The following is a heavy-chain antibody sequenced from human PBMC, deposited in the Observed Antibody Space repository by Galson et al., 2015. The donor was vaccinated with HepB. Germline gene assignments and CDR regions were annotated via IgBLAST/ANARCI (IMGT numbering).Heavy chain of an antibody. CDR1: GFTFDDYT. V-gene: IGHV3-43*01. D-gene: IGHD2-21*02. J-gene: IGHJ4*02. CDR3: AKGSDPGTYCGGDCYPYPPPDY. Sequence: SLRLSCAASGFTFDDYTMHWVRQAPGKGLEWVSLISWDGGSTYYADSVKGRFTISRDNNKNSLYLQMNSLRTEDTALYYCAKGSDPGTYCGGDCYPYPPPDYWGQGTLVTVSS. CDR2: ISWDGGST.